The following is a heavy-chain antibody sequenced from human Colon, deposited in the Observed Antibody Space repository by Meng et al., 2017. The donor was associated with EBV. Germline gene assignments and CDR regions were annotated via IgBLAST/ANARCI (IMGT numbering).Heavy chain of an antibody. D-gene: IGHD2-8*02. V-gene: IGHV4-4*02. Sequence: QGPLRGSGAGLGKPSGTLSFPCAVSGTSISTSNWWSWIRQSPGEGLEWIGAIYHNGQTNYNPSLKSRVSMSVDESKNEFSLNLKSVTAADTAVYYCARDGGVTHIPWGQGVLVTVSS. CDR2: IYHNGQT. J-gene: IGHJ5*02. CDR1: GTSISTSNW. CDR3: ARDGGVTHIP.